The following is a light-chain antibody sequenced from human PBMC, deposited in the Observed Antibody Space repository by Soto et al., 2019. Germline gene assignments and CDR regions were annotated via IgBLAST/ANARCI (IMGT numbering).Light chain of an antibody. Sequence: EIVMTQSPATLSVSPGERATLSCRASQSVSTNLAWYQQKPGQAPRLLIYGASTRATGIPARFSGSGSGTEFTLTISSLQSEDFAVYYCPQYDIGSAFGGGTKVDIK. CDR1: QSVSTN. V-gene: IGKV3-15*01. J-gene: IGKJ4*01. CDR3: PQYDIGSA. CDR2: GAS.